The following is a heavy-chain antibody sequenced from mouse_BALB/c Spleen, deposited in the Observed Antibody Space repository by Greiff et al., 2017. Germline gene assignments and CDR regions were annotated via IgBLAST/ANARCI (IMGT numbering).Heavy chain of an antibody. CDR3: ARDNWDGAMDY. CDR2: IRNKANGYTT. V-gene: IGHV7-3*02. Sequence: EVQVVESGGGLVQPGGSLRLSCATSGFTFTDYYMSWVRQPPGKALEWLGFIRNKANGYTTEYSASVKGRFTISRDNSQSILYLQMNTLRAEDSATYYCARDNWDGAMDYWGQGTSVTVSS. J-gene: IGHJ4*01. CDR1: GFTFTDYY. D-gene: IGHD4-1*01.